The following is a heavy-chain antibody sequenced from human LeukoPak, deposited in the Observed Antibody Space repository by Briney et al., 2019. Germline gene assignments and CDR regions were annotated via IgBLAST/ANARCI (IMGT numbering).Heavy chain of an antibody. Sequence: PSETLSLTCTVSGGSISSGGYYWSWIRQPPGKGLEWIGYIYYSGSTYYNPSLKSRVTISVDTSKNQFSLKLSSVTAADTAVYYCAREFRYCSGGSCSPPGDWFDPWGQGTLVTVSS. CDR2: IYYSGST. D-gene: IGHD2-15*01. J-gene: IGHJ5*02. CDR1: GGSISSGGYY. V-gene: IGHV4-30-4*08. CDR3: AREFRYCSGGSCSPPGDWFDP.